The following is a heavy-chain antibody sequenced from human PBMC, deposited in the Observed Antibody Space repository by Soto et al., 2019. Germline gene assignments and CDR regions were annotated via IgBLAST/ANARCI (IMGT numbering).Heavy chain of an antibody. CDR2: IYPGDSDT. V-gene: IGHV5-51*01. CDR1: GYSFTSYW. D-gene: IGHD4-17*01. Sequence: XVSLKIYRKGSGYSFTSYWIVWVSQMPGKGLEWMGIIYPGDSDTRYSPSFQGQVTISADKSISTAYLQWSRMKASVTAMYYCATHGDYVHGGDYWGQGTLVTVSS. CDR3: ATHGDYVHGGDY. J-gene: IGHJ4*02.